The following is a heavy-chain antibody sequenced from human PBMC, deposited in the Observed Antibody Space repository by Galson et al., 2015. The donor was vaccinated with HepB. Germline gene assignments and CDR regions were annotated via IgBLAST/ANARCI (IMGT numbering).Heavy chain of an antibody. CDR2: VKSRKNGGTT. D-gene: IGHD2-21*01. CDR1: GFIFRNAW. J-gene: IGHJ4*02. CDR3: TSDQGKHFDY. V-gene: IGHV3-15*01. Sequence: SLRLSCAGSGFIFRNAWMSWVRQAPGKGLEWVGRVKSRKNGGTTAYSAPVKGRFTISRDDSKNTLYLQMNSLKTEDTAVYYCTSDQGKHFDYWGQGTLVTVSS.